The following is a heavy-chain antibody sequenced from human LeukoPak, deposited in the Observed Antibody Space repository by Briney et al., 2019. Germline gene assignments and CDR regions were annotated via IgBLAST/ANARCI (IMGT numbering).Heavy chain of an antibody. V-gene: IGHV6-1*01. CDR2: TYYRSKWCS. CDR1: GDSISSNDAA. Sequence: SQTLSLTCAISGDSISSNDAAWYWLRQSPSRGLEWLGRTYYRSKWCSDYAVSVKSRIAINSDTSRNQISLQLNSVTPEDTAVYYCAYWTQRWGPGILVTVSS. J-gene: IGHJ4*02. D-gene: IGHD3/OR15-3a*01. CDR3: AYWTQR.